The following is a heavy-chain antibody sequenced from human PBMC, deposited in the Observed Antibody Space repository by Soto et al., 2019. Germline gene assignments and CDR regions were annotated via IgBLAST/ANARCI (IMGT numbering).Heavy chain of an antibody. CDR2: FYYSGSP. CDR3: ARSEFDGLFPLNY. D-gene: IGHD3-10*01. CDR1: GGSISSSIYY. J-gene: IGHJ4*02. Sequence: SETLSLTCTVSGGSISSSIYYWGWIRQPPGKGLEWIGSFYYSGSPYYNLSLKSRVTISVDTSKNQFSLKLSSVTAADTAVYYCARSEFDGLFPLNYWGQGTLVTVSS. V-gene: IGHV4-39*01.